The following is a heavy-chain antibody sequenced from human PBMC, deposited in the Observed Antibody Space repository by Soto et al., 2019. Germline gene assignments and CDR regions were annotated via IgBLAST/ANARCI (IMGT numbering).Heavy chain of an antibody. Sequence: SVKVSCKASGGTFSSYAISWVRQAPGQGLEWMGGIIPIFGTANYAQKFQGRVTITADESTSTAYMELSSLRSEDTAVYYCARDPRDVVDQYNWFDPWGQGTLVTVSS. J-gene: IGHJ5*02. CDR2: IIPIFGTA. D-gene: IGHD2-15*01. V-gene: IGHV1-69*13. CDR3: ARDPRDVVDQYNWFDP. CDR1: GGTFSSYA.